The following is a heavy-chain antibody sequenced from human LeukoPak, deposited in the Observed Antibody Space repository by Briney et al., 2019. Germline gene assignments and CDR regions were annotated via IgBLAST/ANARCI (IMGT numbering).Heavy chain of an antibody. J-gene: IGHJ4*02. Sequence: GRSLRLSCAASGFILSDYNMHWVRQAPGKGLEWVAVISYDGSNKYYADSVKGRFTISRDNSKNTLYLQMNSLRAEDTAVYYCARDQTGFCSGSSCLGSTFDYWGQGTLVTVSP. CDR2: ISYDGSNK. CDR1: GFILSDYN. D-gene: IGHD2-15*01. CDR3: ARDQTGFCSGSSCLGSTFDY. V-gene: IGHV3-30*04.